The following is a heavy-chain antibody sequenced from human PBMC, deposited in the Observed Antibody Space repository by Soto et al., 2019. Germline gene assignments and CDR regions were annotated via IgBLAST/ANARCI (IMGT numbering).Heavy chain of an antibody. D-gene: IGHD4-4*01. CDR1: GYTFTSYD. J-gene: IGHJ6*03. CDR2: MNPNSGNT. Sequence: ASVKVSCKASGYTFTSYDINWVRQATGQGLEWMGWMNPNSGNTGYAQKFQGRVTMTRNTSISTAYMELSSLRSEDTAVYYCARGVFEWFATPYDYSNALTTYHYYYMDVWGKGTTVTVSS. CDR3: ARGVFEWFATPYDYSNALTTYHYYYMDV. V-gene: IGHV1-8*01.